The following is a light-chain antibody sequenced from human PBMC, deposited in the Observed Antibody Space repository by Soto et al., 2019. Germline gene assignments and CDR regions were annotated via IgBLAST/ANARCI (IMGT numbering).Light chain of an antibody. CDR3: CSYAGSSTFL. Sequence: QSALTQPASVSGSPGQSITISCTGTSSDVGSYNLVSWYQQHPGKAPKLMIYEGSKRPSGVSNRFSGSKSANTASLTISGLQAEDEADYYCCSYAGSSTFLFGGGTKLTVL. CDR2: EGS. V-gene: IGLV2-23*03. CDR1: SSDVGSYNL. J-gene: IGLJ2*01.